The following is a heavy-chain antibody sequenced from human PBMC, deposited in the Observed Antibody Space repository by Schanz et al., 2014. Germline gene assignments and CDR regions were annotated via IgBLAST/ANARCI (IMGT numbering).Heavy chain of an antibody. CDR3: ARGPLGPSP. V-gene: IGHV1-69*02. CDR2: IIPILGIA. Sequence: QVQLVQSGAEVKKPGSSVKVSCKASGGTFSTYTISWVRQAPGQGLEWMGRIIPILGIANYAQKFQGRVTFTADKSTSTAYMELSSLKSEDTAVYYCARGPLGPSPWGQGTLVTVSS. D-gene: IGHD7-27*01. J-gene: IGHJ5*02. CDR1: GGTFSTYT.